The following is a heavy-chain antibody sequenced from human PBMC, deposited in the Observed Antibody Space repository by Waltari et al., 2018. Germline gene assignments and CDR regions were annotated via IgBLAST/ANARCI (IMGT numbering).Heavy chain of an antibody. J-gene: IGHJ3*02. CDR3: ARDPTGRGFFDI. CDR2: INPNSGGT. V-gene: IGHV1-2*06. D-gene: IGHD3-10*01. CDR1: GYTFTGYY. Sequence: QVQLVQSGAEVKKPGASVKVSCKASGYTFTGYYMHWVRQAPGQGLEWMGRINPNSGGTNYAQKFHGRVTMTRDTSISTAYMERSRLRSDDTAVYYCARDPTGRGFFDIWGQGTMVTVSS.